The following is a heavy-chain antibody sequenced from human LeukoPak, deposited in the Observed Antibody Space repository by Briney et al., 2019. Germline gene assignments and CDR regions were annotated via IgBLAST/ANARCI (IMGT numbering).Heavy chain of an antibody. V-gene: IGHV3-23*01. J-gene: IGHJ4*02. CDR2: ISGSGGST. CDR1: GFTFSSYA. Sequence: GGSLRLSCAASGFTFSSYAMSWVRQAPGKGLEWVSGISGSGGSTYYADSVKGRFTISRDNAKNTLYLQMNNLRAEDTAMYYCARDQRVTGRPDIDYWGQGTLVIVSS. CDR3: ARDQRVTGRPDIDY. D-gene: IGHD6-6*01.